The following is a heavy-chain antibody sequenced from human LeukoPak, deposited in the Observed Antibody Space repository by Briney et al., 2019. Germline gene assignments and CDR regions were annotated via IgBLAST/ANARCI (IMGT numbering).Heavy chain of an antibody. CDR3: AKPSWVQQLVLPDY. J-gene: IGHJ4*02. CDR1: GFTFSSYA. V-gene: IGHV3-23*01. CDR2: ISGSGGST. D-gene: IGHD6-13*01. Sequence: GGSLRLSCAASGFTFSSYAMSWVRQAPGKGLEWVSAISGSGGSTYYADSVKGRFTISRDNSKNTLYLQMNSLRAEDTAVYYCAKPSWVQQLVLPDYWGQGTLVTVSS.